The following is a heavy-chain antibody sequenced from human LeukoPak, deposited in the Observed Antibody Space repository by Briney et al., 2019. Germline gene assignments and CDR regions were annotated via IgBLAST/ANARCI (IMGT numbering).Heavy chain of an antibody. J-gene: IGHJ4*02. CDR3: ARLGDYDADYYFDY. V-gene: IGHV4-59*08. Sequence: SETLSLTCTVSGGSISSYYWSWIRQPPGKGLEWIGYIYYSGSTNYNPSLKSRVTISVDTSKNQFSLKLSSVTAADTAVYYCARLGDYDADYYFDYWGQGTLVTVSS. CDR2: IYYSGST. CDR1: GGSISSYY. D-gene: IGHD4-17*01.